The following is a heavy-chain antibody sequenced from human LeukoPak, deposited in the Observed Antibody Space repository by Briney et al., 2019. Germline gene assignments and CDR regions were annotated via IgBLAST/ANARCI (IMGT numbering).Heavy chain of an antibody. CDR2: IYYSGST. J-gene: IGHJ4*02. Sequence: PSETLSLTCTVSGGSISDYYWNWIRQPPGKGLEWIGYIYYSGSTTYNPSLKSRVTISVDTSKDQFSLKLSSVTAADTAVYYCARANSGYYLGGFDYWGQGTLVTVSS. CDR1: GGSISDYY. D-gene: IGHD5-12*01. CDR3: ARANSGYYLGGFDY. V-gene: IGHV4-59*01.